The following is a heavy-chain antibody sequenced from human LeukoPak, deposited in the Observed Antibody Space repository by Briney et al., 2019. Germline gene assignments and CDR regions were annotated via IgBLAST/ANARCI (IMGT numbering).Heavy chain of an antibody. CDR1: GFIFSNYW. J-gene: IGHJ4*02. CDR3: GRVAIQSGESHYRPNDY. D-gene: IGHD4-11*01. V-gene: IGHV3-7*01. Sequence: QSGGSLRLSCEASGFIFSNYWMSWVRQAPGRGLEWVASIRQDGKEKYYVDSVKGRFTISRDNTENSVYLQMTTLRADDTAVYHCGRVAIQSGESHYRPNDYWGQGSLVSVFS. CDR2: IRQDGKEK.